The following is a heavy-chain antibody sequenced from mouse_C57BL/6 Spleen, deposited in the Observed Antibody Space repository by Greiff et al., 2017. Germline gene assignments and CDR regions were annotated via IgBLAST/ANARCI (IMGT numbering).Heavy chain of an antibody. D-gene: IGHD1-1*01. CDR1: GYSFTGYY. CDR2: INPSTGGT. CDR3: ARDGSSPYYFDY. J-gene: IGHJ2*01. V-gene: IGHV1-42*01. Sequence: VQLKESGPELVKPGASVKISCKASGYSFTGYYMNWVKQSPEKSLEWIGEINPSTGGTTYNQKFKAKATLTVDKSSSTAYMQLKSLTSEDSAVYYCARDGSSPYYFDYWGQGTTLTVSS.